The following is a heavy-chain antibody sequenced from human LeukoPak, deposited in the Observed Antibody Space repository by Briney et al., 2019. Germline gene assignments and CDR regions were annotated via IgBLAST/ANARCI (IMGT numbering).Heavy chain of an antibody. CDR3: ARGESNDY. CDR2: ISYDGSNK. Sequence: GGSLRLSCAASGFTFSSYAMHWVRRAPGKGLEWVAVISYDGSNKYYADSVKGRFTISRDNSKNTLYLQMNSLRAEDTAVYYCARGESNDYWGQGTLVTVSS. CDR1: GFTFSSYA. J-gene: IGHJ4*02. V-gene: IGHV3-30-3*01.